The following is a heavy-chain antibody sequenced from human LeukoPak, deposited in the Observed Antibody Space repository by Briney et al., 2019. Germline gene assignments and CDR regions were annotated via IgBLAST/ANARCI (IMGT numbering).Heavy chain of an antibody. CDR1: GDSISSSYYY. V-gene: IGHV4-39*07. CDR3: SRAVAGSVGWFDP. J-gene: IGHJ5*02. CDR2: IHYSGNT. Sequence: SETLSLTCNVSGDSISSSYYYWWGWIRQPPGKGLEWIGSIHYSGNTYYKPSLKSRVTISVDTSKNQFSLKLSSVTAADTAVYFCSRAVAGSVGWFDPWGQGTLVTVSS. D-gene: IGHD6-19*01.